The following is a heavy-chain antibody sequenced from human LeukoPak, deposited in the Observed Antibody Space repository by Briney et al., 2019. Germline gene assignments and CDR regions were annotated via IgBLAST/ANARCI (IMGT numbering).Heavy chain of an antibody. Sequence: PGGSLRLSCTASKFTFRNYGMQWVRQAPGKGLEWVAVVSSDGGTKYDADSVKGRFTISRDNSRNTMYLQMDSLRAEDTAVYYCAKEYDSGGYGANFDYWGQGTLVTVSS. CDR3: AKEYDSGGYGANFDY. J-gene: IGHJ4*02. CDR2: VSSDGGTK. CDR1: KFTFRNYG. V-gene: IGHV3-30*18. D-gene: IGHD3-10*01.